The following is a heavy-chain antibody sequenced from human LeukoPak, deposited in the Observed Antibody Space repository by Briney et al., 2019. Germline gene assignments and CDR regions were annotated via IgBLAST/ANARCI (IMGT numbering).Heavy chain of an antibody. Sequence: SETLSLTCTVSGGSISSYYWSWIRQPPGKGLEWIGYIYYSGSTNYNPSLKSRVTISVDMYKNQFSLKLTSVTAADTAVYYCARRRVDGYTDYWGQGTLVTVSS. CDR3: ARRRVDGYTDY. D-gene: IGHD5-24*01. CDR2: IYYSGST. V-gene: IGHV4-59*08. CDR1: GGSISSYY. J-gene: IGHJ4*02.